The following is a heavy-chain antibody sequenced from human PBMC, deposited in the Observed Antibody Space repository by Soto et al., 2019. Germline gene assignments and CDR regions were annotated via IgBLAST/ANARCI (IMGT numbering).Heavy chain of an antibody. CDR2: ISGSGANT. V-gene: IGHV3-23*01. J-gene: IGHJ4*02. Sequence: SCKASGGTFSIYAMSWVRQAPGKGLEWVSAISGSGANTYYADSVKGRFTISRDNSKNTLYLQMNSLRAEDTAVYYCAKAIRVTVDYWGQGTLVTVSS. CDR3: AKAIRVTVDY. CDR1: GGTFSIYA. D-gene: IGHD4-4*01.